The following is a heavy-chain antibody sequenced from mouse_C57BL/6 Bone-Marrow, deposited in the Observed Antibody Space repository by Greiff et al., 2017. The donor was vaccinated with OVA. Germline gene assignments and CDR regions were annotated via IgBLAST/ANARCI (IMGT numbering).Heavy chain of an antibody. Sequence: QVQLQQPGAELVMPGASVKLSCKASVYTFTSYWMHWVKQRPGQGLEWIGEIDPSDSYTTYNQTFKGKSTLTVDKDSSTAYMQLSSLTSEDSAVYYCARSVYDGYYVGYFDDWGTGTTVTVSS. CDR1: VYTFTSYW. V-gene: IGHV1-69*01. CDR2: IDPSDSYT. J-gene: IGHJ1*03. D-gene: IGHD2-3*01. CDR3: ARSVYDGYYVGYFDD.